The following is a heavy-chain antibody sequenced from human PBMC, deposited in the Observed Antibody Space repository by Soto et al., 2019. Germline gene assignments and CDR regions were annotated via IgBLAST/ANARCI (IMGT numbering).Heavy chain of an antibody. CDR3: ARVATMVRGVTFFDY. Sequence: PSETLSLTCTVSGGSIRSGDYYWSWKRQPPGKGLEWIGYIYYSGSTYYNPSLKSRVTISVDTSKNQFSLKLSSVTAAGTAVYYCARVATMVRGVTFFDYWGQGTLVTVSS. CDR2: IYYSGST. CDR1: GGSIRSGDYY. V-gene: IGHV4-30-4*01. D-gene: IGHD3-10*01. J-gene: IGHJ4*02.